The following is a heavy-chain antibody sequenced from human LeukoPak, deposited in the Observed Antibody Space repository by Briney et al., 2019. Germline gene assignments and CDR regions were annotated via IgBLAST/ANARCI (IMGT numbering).Heavy chain of an antibody. J-gene: IGHJ4*02. Sequence: SQTLSLTCSVSGGSISSSIYYWGWIRQPPGEGLEWIGSIYYSGSTYYNPSLKSRVTISVDTSKNQFSLKLRSVTAADTAVYYCARRLGGSGSYYYWGQGTLVTVSS. V-gene: IGHV4-39*01. CDR2: IYYSGST. D-gene: IGHD3-10*01. CDR1: GGSISSSIYY. CDR3: ARRLGGSGSYYY.